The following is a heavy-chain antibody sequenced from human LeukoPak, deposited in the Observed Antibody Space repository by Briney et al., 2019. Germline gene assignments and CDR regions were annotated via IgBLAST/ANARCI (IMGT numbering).Heavy chain of an antibody. CDR1: GGSISSGSYY. Sequence: PSQTLSLTCTVSGGSISSGSYYWSWIRQPPGKGLEWIGEINHSGSTNYNPSLKSRVTISVDTSKNQFSLKLSSVTAADTAVYYCAREVRGYDILTGYSYYYYYYMDVWGKGTTVTASS. D-gene: IGHD3-9*01. CDR3: AREVRGYDILTGYSYYYYYYMDV. CDR2: INHSGST. J-gene: IGHJ6*03. V-gene: IGHV4-39*07.